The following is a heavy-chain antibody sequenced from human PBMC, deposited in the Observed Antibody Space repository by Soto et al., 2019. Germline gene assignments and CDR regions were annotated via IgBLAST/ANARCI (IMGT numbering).Heavy chain of an antibody. CDR3: TTHSGVSPYSFDY. V-gene: IGHV3-15*01. CDR2: ILSKTDGGTT. J-gene: IGHJ4*02. CDR1: GFTFNKAW. D-gene: IGHD1-26*01. Sequence: GGSLRLSCATSGFTFNKAWVGWVRQAPGKGLEWVGRILSKTDGGTTDYAAPVKGRFTISRDDSKSTLYLQMNSLQTEDTAFYYCTTHSGVSPYSFDYWGLGTLVTVSS.